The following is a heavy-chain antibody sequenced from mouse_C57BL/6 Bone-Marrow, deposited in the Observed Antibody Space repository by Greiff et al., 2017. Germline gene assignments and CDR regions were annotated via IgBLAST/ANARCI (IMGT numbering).Heavy chain of an antibody. CDR3: VRPTGTDAMDY. D-gene: IGHD4-1*02. CDR2: IRSKSNNYAT. Sequence: EVQGVESGGGLVQPKGSLKLSCAASGFSFNTYAMNWVRQAPGKGLEWVARIRSKSNNYATYYADSVKDRFTISRDDSESMLYLQMNNLKTEDTAMYYCVRPTGTDAMDYWGQGTSVTVSS. J-gene: IGHJ4*01. CDR1: GFSFNTYA. V-gene: IGHV10-1*01.